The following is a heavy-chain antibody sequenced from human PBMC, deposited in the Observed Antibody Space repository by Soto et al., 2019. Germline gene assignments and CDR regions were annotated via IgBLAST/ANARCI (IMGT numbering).Heavy chain of an antibody. CDR3: ARFTTKAGQGIAAAANWDYYYYYGTDA. D-gene: IGHD6-13*01. CDR1: GYTFTSYA. Sequence: ASVKVSCKASGYTFTSYAMHWVRQAPGQRLEWMGWINAGNGNTKYSQKFQGRVTITRDTSASTAYMELSSLRSEDTAVYYCARFTTKAGQGIAAAANWDYYYYYGTDAWRQGITVTVSS. J-gene: IGHJ6*02. CDR2: INAGNGNT. V-gene: IGHV1-3*01.